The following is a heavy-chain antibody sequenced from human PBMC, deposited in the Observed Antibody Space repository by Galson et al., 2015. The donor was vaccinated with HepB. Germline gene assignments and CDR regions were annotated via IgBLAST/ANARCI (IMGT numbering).Heavy chain of an antibody. J-gene: IGHJ6*02. V-gene: IGHV1-8*01. CDR1: GYTFSTYD. CDR2: MNPNRGNT. CDR3: VRDDPARSMDV. Sequence: SVKVSCKAFGYTFSTYDINWVRQATGQGLEWMGWMNPNRGNTGYAQKSQGRVIMTRNTSISTAYMELSSLRSEDTAVYYCVRDDPARSMDVWGQGTTVTVSS. D-gene: IGHD1-14*01.